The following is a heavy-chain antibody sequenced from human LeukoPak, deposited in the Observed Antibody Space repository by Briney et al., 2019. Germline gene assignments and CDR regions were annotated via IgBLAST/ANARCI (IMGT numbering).Heavy chain of an antibody. V-gene: IGHV3-30*02. J-gene: IGHJ4*02. CDR2: IRYDGSNK. CDR3: AKDFGNSFDY. Sequence: PGGSLRLSCAASGFIFSSYGMHCVRQAPGKGLEWVAFIRYDGSNKYYADSVKGRFTISRDNSKNTLYLQMNSLRAEDTAVYYCAKDFGNSFDYWGQGTLVTVSS. D-gene: IGHD4-23*01. CDR1: GFIFSSYG.